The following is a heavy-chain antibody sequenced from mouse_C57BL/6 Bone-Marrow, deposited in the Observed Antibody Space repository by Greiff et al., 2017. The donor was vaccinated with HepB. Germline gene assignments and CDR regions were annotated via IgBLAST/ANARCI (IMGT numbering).Heavy chain of an antibody. CDR3: ARHGYDYDVDYAMDY. J-gene: IGHJ4*01. V-gene: IGHV5-2*01. Sequence: EVQRVESGGGLVQPGESLKLSCESNEYEFPSHDMSWVRKTPEKRLELVAAINSDGGSTYYPDTMERRFIISRDNTKKTLYLQMSSLRSEDTALYYCARHGYDYDVDYAMDYWGQGTSVTVSS. CDR1: EYEFPSHD. D-gene: IGHD2-4*01. CDR2: INSDGGST.